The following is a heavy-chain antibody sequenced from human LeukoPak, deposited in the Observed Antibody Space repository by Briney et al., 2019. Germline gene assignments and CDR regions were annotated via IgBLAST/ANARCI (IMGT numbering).Heavy chain of an antibody. CDR2: ISGSGGST. J-gene: IGHJ4*02. Sequence: VQPGGSLRLSCAASGFTFSSYAMSWVRQAPGKGLEWVSAISGSGGSTYYADSVKGRFTISRDNSKNTLYLQMNSLRAEDTAVYYCAKWATYYYDSSGYYGGSYFDYWGQETLVTVSS. CDR1: GFTFSSYA. D-gene: IGHD3-22*01. V-gene: IGHV3-23*01. CDR3: AKWATYYYDSSGYYGGSYFDY.